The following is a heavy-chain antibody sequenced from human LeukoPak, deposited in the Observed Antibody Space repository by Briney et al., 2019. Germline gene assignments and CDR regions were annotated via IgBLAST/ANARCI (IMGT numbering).Heavy chain of an antibody. CDR2: INPNSGGT. J-gene: IGHJ3*02. D-gene: IGHD5-18*01. CDR1: GYTFTSYD. Sequence: ASVKVSCKASGYTFTSYDINWVRQATGQGLEWMGWINPNSGGTNYAQKFQGRVTMTRDTSISTAYMELSRLRSDDTAVYYCARGYSYGYWDHDAFDIWGQGTMVTVSS. V-gene: IGHV1-2*02. CDR3: ARGYSYGYWDHDAFDI.